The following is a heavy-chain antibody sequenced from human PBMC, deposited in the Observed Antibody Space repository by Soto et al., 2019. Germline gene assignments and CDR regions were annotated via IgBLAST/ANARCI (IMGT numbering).Heavy chain of an antibody. CDR2: IYDTWTT. V-gene: IGHV4-30-4*01. J-gene: IGHJ3*02. CDR1: GGSMSENDYY. CDR3: ARGIVRGGFDI. D-gene: IGHD3-10*02. Sequence: QVQLQEAGPGLVRPSQTLSLTCTVAGGSMSENDYYWSWLRQSPGQGLQWIGYIYDTWTTSYSPSLKSRVTMPAYTTRNQFSLKLTSVTAADTALYFCARGIVRGGFDIWGQGTLVTVSS.